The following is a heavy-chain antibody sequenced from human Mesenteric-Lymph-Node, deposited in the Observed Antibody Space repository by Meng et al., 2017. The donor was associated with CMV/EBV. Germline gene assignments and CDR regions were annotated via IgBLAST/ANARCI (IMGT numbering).Heavy chain of an antibody. Sequence: KASGYTITSHDINWVRQATGQGLEWMGWMNPNSGMTGYAQKFQGRITLTRNTSITTAYMELSSLRSEDTAVYYCAREGLREAYFDYWGQGTLVTVSS. D-gene: IGHD4-17*01. CDR2: MNPNSGMT. V-gene: IGHV1-8*01. CDR1: GYTITSHD. CDR3: AREGLREAYFDY. J-gene: IGHJ4*02.